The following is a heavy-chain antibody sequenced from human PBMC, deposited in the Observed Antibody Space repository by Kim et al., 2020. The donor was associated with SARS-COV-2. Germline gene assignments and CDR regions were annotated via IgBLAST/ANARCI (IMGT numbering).Heavy chain of an antibody. CDR2: INTNTGNP. D-gene: IGHD3-10*01. CDR3: ARGSSYYYGSGASMWYFDL. J-gene: IGHJ2*01. CDR1: GYTFTSYA. V-gene: IGHV7-4-1*02. Sequence: ASVKVSCKASGYTFTSYAMNWVRQAPGQGLEWMGWINTNTGNPTYAQGFTGRFVFSLDTSVSTAYLQISSLKAEDTAVYYCARGSSYYYGSGASMWYFDLWGRGTLVTVSS.